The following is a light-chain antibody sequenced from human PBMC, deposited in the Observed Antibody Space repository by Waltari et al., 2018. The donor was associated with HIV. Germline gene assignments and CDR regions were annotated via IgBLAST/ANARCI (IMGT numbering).Light chain of an antibody. CDR3: QQYFSLPPT. CDR2: WAS. Sequence: DIVMTQSPDSLAVSLGETVSINCKSSRTVLYYSDNKNYLAWYQHKPGQAPRVLISWASTRAVMVPSSIPALGVPERFSGSGSGTNFSLTISGLQEDDVAIYYCQQYFSLPPTFGGGTRVERK. CDR1: RTVLYYSDNKNY. V-gene: IGKV4-1*01. J-gene: IGKJ4*01.